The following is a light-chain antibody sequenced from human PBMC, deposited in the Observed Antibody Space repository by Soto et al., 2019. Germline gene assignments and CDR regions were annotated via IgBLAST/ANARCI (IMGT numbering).Light chain of an antibody. V-gene: IGKV1-5*03. J-gene: IGKJ1*01. CDR1: QSISDS. Sequence: DIQMTQSPSTLSASVGDRVTITCRASQSISDSLAWYQQKPGKATKLLIYEASSLKSGVPSRFSGSRSGTAYTLTISSLQPDDVETYYCQQYNGYWTFGQGTKVEIK. CDR3: QQYNGYWT. CDR2: EAS.